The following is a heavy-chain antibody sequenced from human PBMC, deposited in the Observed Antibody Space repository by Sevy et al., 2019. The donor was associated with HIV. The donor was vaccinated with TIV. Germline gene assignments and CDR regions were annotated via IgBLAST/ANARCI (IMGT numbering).Heavy chain of an antibody. CDR2: IYWDDDK. Sequence: SGPTLVNPTQTLTLTCTFSGFSLSTNGVGVGWIRQPPGKALEWLAIIYWDDDKPYSPSLKSRLTITKDTSKNQVVLTMTNMDPLDTATNYCARRRVLGYCTIDSRDGWAEDAFDVWGLGTMVTVSS. J-gene: IGHJ3*01. V-gene: IGHV2-5*02. CDR1: GFSLSTNGVG. CDR3: ARRRVLGYCTIDSRDGWAEDAFDV. D-gene: IGHD2-8*01.